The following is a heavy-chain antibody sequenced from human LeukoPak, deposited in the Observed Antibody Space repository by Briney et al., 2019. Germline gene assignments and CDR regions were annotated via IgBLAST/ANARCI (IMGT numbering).Heavy chain of an antibody. J-gene: IGHJ4*02. D-gene: IGHD3-16*01. CDR2: FDPEDDET. CDR3: AKPLYPSTLGTSDY. Sequence: ASVKVSCKVSGYTLTELSMHWVRRAPGKGLEWMGGFDPEDDETIYAQNFLGRLTMTEDTSTDTAYMELSSLRSEDTAVYYCAKPLYPSTLGTSDYWGQGTLVTVSS. V-gene: IGHV1-24*01. CDR1: GYTLTELS.